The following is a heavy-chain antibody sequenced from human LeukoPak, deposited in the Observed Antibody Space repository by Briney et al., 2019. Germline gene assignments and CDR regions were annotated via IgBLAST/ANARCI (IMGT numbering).Heavy chain of an antibody. J-gene: IGHJ3*02. Sequence: SETLSLTCTVSGGSISSSRYYWGWIRQPPGKGLEWIGNIYYTGTTYYNPSLKSRVTISVDTSKNQFSLKLSSVTAADTAVYYCARGRFDWFPRDAFDIWGQGTMVTVSS. D-gene: IGHD3-9*01. CDR3: ARGRFDWFPRDAFDI. V-gene: IGHV4-39*07. CDR2: IYYTGTT. CDR1: GGSISSSRYY.